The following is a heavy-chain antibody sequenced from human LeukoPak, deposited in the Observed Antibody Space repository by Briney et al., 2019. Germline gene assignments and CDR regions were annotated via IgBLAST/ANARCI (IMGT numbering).Heavy chain of an antibody. J-gene: IGHJ6*03. Sequence: SQTLSLTCTVSGGSISSGGYYWSWIRQHPGKGLEWIGYIYYSGCTYYNPSLKSRVTISVDTSKNQFSLRLSSVTAADTAVYYCARGASKEYQLLSYYYYYMDVWGKGTTVTVSS. V-gene: IGHV4-31*03. CDR3: ARGASKEYQLLSYYYYYMDV. CDR2: IYYSGCT. D-gene: IGHD2-2*01. CDR1: GGSISSGGYY.